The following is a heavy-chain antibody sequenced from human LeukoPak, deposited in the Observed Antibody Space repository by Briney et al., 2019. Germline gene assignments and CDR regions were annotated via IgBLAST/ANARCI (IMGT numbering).Heavy chain of an antibody. V-gene: IGHV4-59*11. D-gene: IGHD2-15*01. Sequence: SETLSLTCTVSGGSISGLYWSWIRQLPGRGLGWIGYIHYTGRTDYSPSLKSRVSLSVALSKNQFSLEWTSVTAADTAIYFCARMVGGDYDDYWGQGTLVTVSS. CDR3: ARMVGGDYDDY. CDR2: IHYTGRT. CDR1: GGSISGLY. J-gene: IGHJ4*02.